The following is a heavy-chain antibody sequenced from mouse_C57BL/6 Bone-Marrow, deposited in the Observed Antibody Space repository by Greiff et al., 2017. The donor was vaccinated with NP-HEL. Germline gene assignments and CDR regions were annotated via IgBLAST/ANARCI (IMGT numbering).Heavy chain of an antibody. V-gene: IGHV1-81*01. D-gene: IGHD2-14*01. CDR1: GYTFTSYG. CDR3: ARRGVLTWFAY. J-gene: IGHJ3*01. Sequence: VQRVESGAELARPGASVKLSCKASGYTFTSYGISWVKQRTGQGLEWIGEIYPRSGNTYYNEKFKGKATLTADKSSSTAYMELRSLTSEDSAVYFCARRGVLTWFAYWGQGTLVTVSA. CDR2: IYPRSGNT.